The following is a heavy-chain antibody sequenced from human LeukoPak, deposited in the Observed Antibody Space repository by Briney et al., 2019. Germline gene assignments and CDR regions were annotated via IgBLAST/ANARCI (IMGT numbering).Heavy chain of an antibody. Sequence: ASVKVSCKASGYTFTGYYMHWVRQAPGQGLEWMGWINPNSGGTNYAQKFQGRVTMTRDTSISTAYMELSRLRSDDTAVYYCARDESYYYYYMDVWGEGTTVTVSS. CDR2: INPNSGGT. J-gene: IGHJ6*03. V-gene: IGHV1-2*02. CDR1: GYTFTGYY. D-gene: IGHD3-3*01. CDR3: ARDESYYYYYMDV.